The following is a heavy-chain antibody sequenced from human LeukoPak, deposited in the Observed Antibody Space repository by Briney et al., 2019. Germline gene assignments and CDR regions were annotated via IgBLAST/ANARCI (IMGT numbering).Heavy chain of an antibody. CDR3: AKDQEGMGPARTYYYDSSADY. Sequence: GGSLRLSCAASGFTFSSYGMHWVRQAPGKGLEWVAFIRYDGSNKYYADSVKGRFTISRDNSKNTLYLQMNSLRAEDTAVYYCAKDQEGMGPARTYYYDSSADYWGQGTLVTVSS. D-gene: IGHD3-22*01. CDR2: IRYDGSNK. CDR1: GFTFSSYG. J-gene: IGHJ4*02. V-gene: IGHV3-30*02.